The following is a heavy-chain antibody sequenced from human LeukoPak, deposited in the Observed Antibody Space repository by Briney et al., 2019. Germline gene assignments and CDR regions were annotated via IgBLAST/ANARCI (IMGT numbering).Heavy chain of an antibody. D-gene: IGHD3-3*01. V-gene: IGHV1-2*02. Sequence: ASVKVSCKASGYTFSGYYLHWVRQAPGQGLKWMGWISPTSGGTNYAQKFQGRVTMTRDTSISTAYMELSRLRSDDTALYYCARDHDHSYDYWGQGTLVTVSS. CDR3: ARDHDHSYDY. CDR1: GYTFSGYY. CDR2: ISPTSGGT. J-gene: IGHJ4*02.